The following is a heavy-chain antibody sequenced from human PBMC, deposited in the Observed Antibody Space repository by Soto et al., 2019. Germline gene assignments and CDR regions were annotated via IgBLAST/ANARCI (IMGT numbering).Heavy chain of an antibody. Sequence: QVQLQESGPGLVKPSQTLSLTCTVSGGSISSGDYYWSRIRQPPGKGLERIRYINYSGSTYYNPPLKGRVTMSVDSSKKQFSLELSSVTAADTAVYYCARADAEYYNGSGSPLRDWGQGTLVTVSS. CDR1: GGSISSGDYY. D-gene: IGHD3-10*01. J-gene: IGHJ4*02. CDR2: INYSGST. V-gene: IGHV4-30-4*01. CDR3: ARADAEYYNGSGSPLRD.